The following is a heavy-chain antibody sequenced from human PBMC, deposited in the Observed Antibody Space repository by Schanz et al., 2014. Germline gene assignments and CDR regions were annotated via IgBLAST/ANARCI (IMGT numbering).Heavy chain of an antibody. J-gene: IGHJ4*02. Sequence: VHLVESGGGLVQPGGSLRLSCAASGITFSSHSFNWVRQAPGKGLEWVAFVPFDGSQKFYADSVKGRFTISRDNAKNSLYLEMNSLRAEDTALYYCARDRRNADLDYWGQGTLVTVSS. CDR1: GITFSSHS. CDR3: ARDRRNADLDY. D-gene: IGHD1-1*01. CDR2: VPFDGSQK. V-gene: IGHV3-30*03.